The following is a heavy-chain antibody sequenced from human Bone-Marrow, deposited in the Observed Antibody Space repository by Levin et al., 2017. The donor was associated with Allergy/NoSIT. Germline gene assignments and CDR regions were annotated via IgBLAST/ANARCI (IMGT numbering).Heavy chain of an antibody. V-gene: IGHV1-69*13. D-gene: IGHD3-22*01. CDR2: IIPIFGTA. J-gene: IGHJ4*02. CDR1: GGTFSSYA. CDR3: ARDGYDSSGYRSLDY. Sequence: ASVKVSCKASGGTFSSYAISWVRQAPGQGLEWMGGIIPIFGTANYAQKFQGRVTITADESTSTAYMELSSLRSEDTAVYYCARDGYDSSGYRSLDYWGQGTLVTVSS.